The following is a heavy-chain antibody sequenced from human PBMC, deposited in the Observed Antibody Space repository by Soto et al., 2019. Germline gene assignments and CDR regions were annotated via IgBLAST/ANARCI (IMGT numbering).Heavy chain of an antibody. V-gene: IGHV4-39*01. J-gene: IGHJ3*02. CDR2: IYYSGST. D-gene: IGHD6-19*01. CDR1: GGSIGSSSYY. CDR3: ARPSGDSSGLDAFDI. Sequence: SETLSLTCTVSGGSIGSSSYYWGWIRQPPGKGLEWIGSIYYSGSTYYNPSLKSRVTISVDTSKNQFSLKLSSVTAADTAVYYCARPSGDSSGLDAFDIWGQGTMVTVSS.